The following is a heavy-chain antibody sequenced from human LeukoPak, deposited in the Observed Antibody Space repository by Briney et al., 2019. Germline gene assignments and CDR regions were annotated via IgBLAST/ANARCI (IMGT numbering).Heavy chain of an antibody. V-gene: IGHV3-9*01. J-gene: IGHJ4*02. Sequence: GRSLRLSCAASGFTFDDYAMHCVRQAPGKGLEWVPGISWNSGSIGYADSVKGRFTISRDNAKNSLYLQMNSLRAEDTALYYCAKDGSGWPFDYWGQGTLVTVSS. CDR3: AKDGSGWPFDY. CDR2: ISWNSGSI. D-gene: IGHD6-19*01. CDR1: GFTFDDYA.